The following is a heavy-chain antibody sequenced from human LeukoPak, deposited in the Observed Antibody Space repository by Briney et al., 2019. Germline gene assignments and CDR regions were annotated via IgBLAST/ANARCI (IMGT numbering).Heavy chain of an antibody. V-gene: IGHV3-30*18. J-gene: IGHJ4*02. Sequence: PGRSLRLSCAASGFTFSSYGMHWVRQAPGKGLEWVAVISYDGSNKYYADSVKGRFTISRDNSKNTLYLQMNSLRAEDTVVYYCAKDVGYCSGGSSWCYFDYWGQGTLVTVSS. CDR3: AKDVGYCSGGSSWCYFDY. D-gene: IGHD2-15*01. CDR1: GFTFSSYG. CDR2: ISYDGSNK.